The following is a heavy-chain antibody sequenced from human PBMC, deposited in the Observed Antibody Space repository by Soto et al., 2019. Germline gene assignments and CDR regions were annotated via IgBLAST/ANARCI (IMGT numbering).Heavy chain of an antibody. D-gene: IGHD6-19*01. CDR1: GFTFSSYG. Sequence: QVQLVESGGGVVQPGRSLRLSCAASGFTFSSYGMHWVRQAPGKGLEWVAVISYDGSNKYYADSVKGRFTISRDNSKNTLYLQMNSLRAEDTAVYYCAKDISKYSSRWYGYWGQGTLVTVSS. V-gene: IGHV3-30*18. CDR2: ISYDGSNK. J-gene: IGHJ4*02. CDR3: AKDISKYSSRWYGY.